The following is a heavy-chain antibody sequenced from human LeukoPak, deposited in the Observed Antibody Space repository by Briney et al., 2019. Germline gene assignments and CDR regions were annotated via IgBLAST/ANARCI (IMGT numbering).Heavy chain of an antibody. V-gene: IGHV3-23*01. CDR1: GFTFSSYA. Sequence: GGSLRLSCVASGFTFSSYAMSWVRQAPGKGLEWVSGISGSGVSTYYADSVKGRFTISRDNSRNSLFLQMSSLRAEDTALYYCAKETADWPRNRMFDFWGQGTPVTVSS. D-gene: IGHD1-14*01. J-gene: IGHJ4*02. CDR2: ISGSGVST. CDR3: AKETADWPRNRMFDF.